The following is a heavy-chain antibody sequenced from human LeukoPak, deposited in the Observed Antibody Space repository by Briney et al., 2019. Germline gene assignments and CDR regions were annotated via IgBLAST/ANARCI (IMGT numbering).Heavy chain of an antibody. J-gene: IGHJ6*03. V-gene: IGHV4-59*01. D-gene: IGHD6-19*01. Sequence: SETLSLTCTVSGGSITNYYWSWIRQPPGKGLEWIGYIHYSGSTNYNPSLKSRVTISVDTSKNQFSLKLSSVTAADTAVYYCARQSYSSGWYPDYYMDVWGKGTTVTISS. CDR1: GGSITNYY. CDR3: ARQSYSSGWYPDYYMDV. CDR2: IHYSGST.